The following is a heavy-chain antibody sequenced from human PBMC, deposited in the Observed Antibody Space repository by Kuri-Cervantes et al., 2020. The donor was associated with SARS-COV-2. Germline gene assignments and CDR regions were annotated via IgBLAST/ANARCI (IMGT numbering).Heavy chain of an antibody. V-gene: IGHV1-18*01. CDR1: GYTFSNYG. CDR3: ARDQRWSSGWYYYYGMDV. J-gene: IGHJ6*02. Sequence: ASVKVSCKAYGYTFSNYGISWVRQAPGQGLEWMGWISAYNGNTNYAQKLQGRVTMTTDTSTSTAYMELRSLRSDDTAVYYCARDQRWSSGWYYYYGMDVWGQGTTVTVSS. D-gene: IGHD6-19*01. CDR2: ISAYNGNT.